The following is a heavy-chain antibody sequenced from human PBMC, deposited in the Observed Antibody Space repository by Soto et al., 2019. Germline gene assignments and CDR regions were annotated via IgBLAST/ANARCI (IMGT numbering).Heavy chain of an antibody. Sequence: ASVKVSCKASGGTFSSYTISWVRQAPGQGLEWMGRIIPILGIANYAQKFQGRVTITADKSTSTAYMELSSLRSEDTAVYYCARDHGGWYSTNYYMDVWGKGTTVTVSS. CDR1: GGTFSSYT. CDR2: IIPILGIA. J-gene: IGHJ6*03. CDR3: ARDHGGWYSTNYYMDV. D-gene: IGHD6-19*01. V-gene: IGHV1-69*04.